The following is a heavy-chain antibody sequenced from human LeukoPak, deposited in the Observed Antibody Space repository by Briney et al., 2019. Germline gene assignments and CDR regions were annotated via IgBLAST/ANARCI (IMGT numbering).Heavy chain of an antibody. V-gene: IGHV3-30-3*01. J-gene: IGHJ4*02. CDR2: ISYDGSNK. CDR1: GFTFSSYA. CDR3: ARDGPRYFDWLLPPEY. D-gene: IGHD3-9*01. Sequence: GRSLRLSCAASGFTFSSYAMHWVRQAPGKGLEWVAVISYDGSNKYYADSVKGRFTISRDNSKNTLYLQMNSLRAEDTAVYYCARDGPRYFDWLLPPEYWGQGTLVTVSS.